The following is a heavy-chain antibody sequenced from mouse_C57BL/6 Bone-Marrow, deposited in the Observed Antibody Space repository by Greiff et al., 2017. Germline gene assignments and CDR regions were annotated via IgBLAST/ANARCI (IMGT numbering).Heavy chain of an antibody. D-gene: IGHD1-1*01. Sequence: QVQLQQSGAELARPGASVKLSCKASGYTFTSYGISWVKQRTGQGLEWIGEIYPRSGNTYYNEKFKGKATLTADKSSSTAYMELRSLTSEDFAVYFCARTEYDGRSYVFYYFDYWGQGTTLTVSA. CDR1: GYTFTSYG. J-gene: IGHJ2*01. CDR3: ARTEYDGRSYVFYYFDY. CDR2: IYPRSGNT. V-gene: IGHV1-81*01.